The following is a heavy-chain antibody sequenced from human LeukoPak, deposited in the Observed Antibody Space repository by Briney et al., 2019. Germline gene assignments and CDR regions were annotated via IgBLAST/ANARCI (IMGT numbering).Heavy chain of an antibody. CDR3: ARGYCSSTSCFDP. Sequence: SQTLSLTCTASGGSISSGGYYWSWIRQHPGKGLEWIGYIYYSGSTYYNPSLKSRVTISVDTSKNQFSLKLSSVTAADTAVYYCARGYCSSTSCFDPWGQGTLVTVSS. CDR1: GGSISSGGYY. CDR2: IYYSGST. V-gene: IGHV4-31*03. J-gene: IGHJ5*02. D-gene: IGHD2-2*01.